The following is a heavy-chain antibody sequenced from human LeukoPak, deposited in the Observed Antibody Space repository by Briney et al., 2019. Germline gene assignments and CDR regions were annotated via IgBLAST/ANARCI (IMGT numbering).Heavy chain of an antibody. CDR1: GYTFTSYG. J-gene: IGHJ3*02. CDR2: ISAYNGNT. Sequence: ASVKVSCKASGYTFTSYGISWVRQAPGQGLEWMGRISAYNGNTNYAQKLQGRVTMTTDTSTSTAYMELRSLRSDDTAVYYCAREFWDGSGSGAAFDIWGQGTMVTVSS. V-gene: IGHV1-18*01. CDR3: AREFWDGSGSGAAFDI. D-gene: IGHD3-10*01.